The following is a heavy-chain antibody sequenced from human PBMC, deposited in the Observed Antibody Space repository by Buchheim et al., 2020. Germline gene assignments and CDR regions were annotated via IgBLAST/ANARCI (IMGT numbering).Heavy chain of an antibody. Sequence: QVQLQESGPGLVKPSQTLSLTCTVSGGSISSGGYSWSWIRQHPGTGLEWIGYIYYSGSTYSTPSLKSRVTLSLDTCTNQFSLKLSSVTAADTAVYYCARENSGSVYWGQGTL. J-gene: IGHJ4*02. V-gene: IGHV4-31*03. D-gene: IGHD3-22*01. CDR1: GGSISSGGYS. CDR3: ARENSGSVY. CDR2: IYYSGST.